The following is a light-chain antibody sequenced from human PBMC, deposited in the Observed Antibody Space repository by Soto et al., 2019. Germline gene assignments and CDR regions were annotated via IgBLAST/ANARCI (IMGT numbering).Light chain of an antibody. CDR1: QNIRSN. J-gene: IGKJ1*01. V-gene: IGKV3-15*01. CDR3: QQYNNWPPWT. Sequence: EIVMTQSPGTLSVSPGERATLTCRANQNIRSNLAWHQQKPGQAPKLLIYGASTRATGVPARFSGSGSGTEFTLTISCLQSEDFAVYYCQQYNNWPPWTFGQVTKVEIK. CDR2: GAS.